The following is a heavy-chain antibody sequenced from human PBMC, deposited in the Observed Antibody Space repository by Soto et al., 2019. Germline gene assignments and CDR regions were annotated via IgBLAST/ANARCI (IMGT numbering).Heavy chain of an antibody. J-gene: IGHJ5*02. D-gene: IGHD3-3*01. CDR3: ARSLYYTISTCFPS. CDR2: LYGGGAT. CDR1: GFTVSENY. Sequence: PGGSLRLSCAASGFTVSENYMSWVRQAPAKGLEWVSVLYGGGATYYADSVKGRFTIYRDNSKNTLYLQMDSLRAEDTAVYYCARSLYYTISTCFPSWGQGTLVTAPQ. V-gene: IGHV3-66*01.